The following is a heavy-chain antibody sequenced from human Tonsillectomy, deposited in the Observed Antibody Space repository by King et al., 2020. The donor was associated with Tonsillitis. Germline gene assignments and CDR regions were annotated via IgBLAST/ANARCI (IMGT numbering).Heavy chain of an antibody. D-gene: IGHD2-2*01. CDR2: ISDDGSSE. Sequence: VQLVESGGGVVQPGRSLRLSCAASGFTFSSYGMHWVRQAPGKGLEWVAAISDDGSSEYYGDSVKGRFTISRDNSKNTLYLQMNSLRVEDTAVYYCAKRCYRPNSFYREDWGLGTLVNVYS. V-gene: IGHV3-30*18. CDR3: AKRCYRPNSFYRED. CDR1: GFTFSSYG. J-gene: IGHJ4*02.